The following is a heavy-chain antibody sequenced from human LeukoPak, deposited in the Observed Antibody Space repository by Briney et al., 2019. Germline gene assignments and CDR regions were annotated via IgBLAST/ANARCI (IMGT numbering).Heavy chain of an antibody. J-gene: IGHJ4*02. CDR1: GFTFSSYA. V-gene: IGHV3-30*02. Sequence: GGSLRLSCAASGFTFSSYAIHWVRQAPGKGLEWVTFIQYDGSKKYYADSVKGRFTISRDNSKNTLYLEMNSLRAEDTAVYYCAKDIGSYYDYWGQGILVTVSS. CDR3: AKDIGSYYDY. CDR2: IQYDGSKK. D-gene: IGHD3-10*01.